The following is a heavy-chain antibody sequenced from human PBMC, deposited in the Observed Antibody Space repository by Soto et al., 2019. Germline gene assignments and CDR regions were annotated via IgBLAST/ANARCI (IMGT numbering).Heavy chain of an antibody. CDR2: ISYDGSNK. J-gene: IGHJ4*02. D-gene: IGHD3-10*01. Sequence: QVQLVESEGGEVQPGRSLRLSCAASGFTFSSYAMHWVRQAPGKGLEWVAVISYDGSNKYYADSVKGRFTISRDNSKNTLYLQMNSLRAEDTAVYYCASNTESYGSGAQNDYWGQGTLVTVSS. CDR1: GFTFSSYA. CDR3: ASNTESYGSGAQNDY. V-gene: IGHV3-30-3*01.